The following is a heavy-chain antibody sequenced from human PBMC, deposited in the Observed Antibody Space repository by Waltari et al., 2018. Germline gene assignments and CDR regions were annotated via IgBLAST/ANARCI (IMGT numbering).Heavy chain of an antibody. CDR2: IREDGRKK. Sequence: QVQLVESGGGVVQPGGSLSLSCAASGFTFSSYGMHWARQAPGKGLEWVTLIREDGRKKDYAAYVKGRFTISRYNSKNTLYLQMNSLRSEDTAVYYCAKDTGASSFEDPQDYWGQGTLVTVSS. CDR1: GFTFSSYG. D-gene: IGHD3-9*01. J-gene: IGHJ4*02. CDR3: AKDTGASSFEDPQDY. V-gene: IGHV3-30*02.